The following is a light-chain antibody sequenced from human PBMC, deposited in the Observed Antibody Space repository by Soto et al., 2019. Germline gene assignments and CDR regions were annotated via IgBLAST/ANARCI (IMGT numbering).Light chain of an antibody. J-gene: IGKJ1*01. V-gene: IGKV3-20*01. CDR3: QQYGRT. CDR2: GAS. CDR1: QSVSSSY. Sequence: TLSLSPVERSPPSCRASQSVSSSYLAWYQQKPGQAPRLLIYGASSRATGIPDRFSGSGSGTDFTLTISRLEPEDFAVYYCQQYGRTFGQGTKVDI.